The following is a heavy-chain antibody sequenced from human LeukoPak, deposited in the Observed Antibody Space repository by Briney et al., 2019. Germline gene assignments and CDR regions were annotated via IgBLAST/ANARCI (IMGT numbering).Heavy chain of an antibody. Sequence: PGGSLRLSCAASGFTFSSYSMNWVRQAPGKGLEWVSSISSSSSYIYYADSVKGRFTISRDNAKNSLYLQMNSLRAEDTAVYYCARHDRHSGYDFSVYWGQGTLVTVSS. CDR2: ISSSSSYI. J-gene: IGHJ4*02. CDR3: ARHDRHSGYDFSVY. V-gene: IGHV3-21*01. D-gene: IGHD5-12*01. CDR1: GFTFSSYS.